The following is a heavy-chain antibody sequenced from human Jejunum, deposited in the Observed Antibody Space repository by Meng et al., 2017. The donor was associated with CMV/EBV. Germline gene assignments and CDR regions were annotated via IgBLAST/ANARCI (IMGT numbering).Heavy chain of an antibody. CDR3: AKGGPIVAATIDH. V-gene: IGHV3-30*02. D-gene: IGHD1-26*01. Sequence: GFTFSSYGMHWVRQAPGKGLEWVAFIRYDGSRKNYVDSVKGRFTISRDNSKNILYLYTTSLRVEDTAVYYCAKGGPIVAATIDHWGQGTLVTVSS. CDR2: IRYDGSRK. J-gene: IGHJ4*02. CDR1: GFTFSSYG.